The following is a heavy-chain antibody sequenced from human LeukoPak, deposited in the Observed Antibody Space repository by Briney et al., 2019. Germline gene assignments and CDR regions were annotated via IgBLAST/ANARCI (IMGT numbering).Heavy chain of an antibody. CDR2: IYYSGST. J-gene: IGHJ3*02. CDR3: ARVPNYYDSSGYPPVMGEAFDI. Sequence: SETLSLTCTVSGGSISSGGYYWSWIRQHPGKGLEWIGYIYYSGSTYYNPSLKSRVTISVDTSKNQFSLKLSSVTAADTAVYYCARVPNYYDSSGYPPVMGEAFDIWGQGTMVTVSS. V-gene: IGHV4-31*03. CDR1: GGSISSGGYY. D-gene: IGHD3-22*01.